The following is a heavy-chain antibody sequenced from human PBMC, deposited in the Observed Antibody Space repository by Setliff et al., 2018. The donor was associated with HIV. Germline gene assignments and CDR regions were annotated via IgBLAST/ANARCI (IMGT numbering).Heavy chain of an antibody. J-gene: IGHJ6*03. CDR3: ARHYYGSGSYYNPPPYYYYYMDV. CDR2: IYYTGNT. D-gene: IGHD3-10*01. V-gene: IGHV4-59*04. CDR1: GGSINNYY. Sequence: SETLSLTCTVSGGSINNYYWSWMRQSPGKGLEWIGNIYYTGNTYYNPSLKSRVTISVDTSKNQFSFTLSSVTAADTAVYYCARHYYGSGSYYNPPPYYYYYMDVWGKGTTVTVSS.